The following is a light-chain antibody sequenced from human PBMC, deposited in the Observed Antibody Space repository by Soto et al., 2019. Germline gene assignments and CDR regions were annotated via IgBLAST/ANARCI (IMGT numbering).Light chain of an antibody. V-gene: IGKV3-20*01. Sequence: EIVLTQSPGTLSLSQGERATLFCRASQSVSSNYLSWYQQKPGQAPRLFIHDASIRATGIPDRVSGSGCGAYLTLTTSPLTPEDFAVYYCQQYACSRSLVQGTKVQI. CDR1: QSVSSNY. J-gene: IGKJ1*01. CDR2: DAS. CDR3: QQYACSRS.